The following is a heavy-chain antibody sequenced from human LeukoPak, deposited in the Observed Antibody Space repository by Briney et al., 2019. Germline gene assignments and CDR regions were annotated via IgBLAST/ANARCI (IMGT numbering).Heavy chain of an antibody. CDR2: ISAYNGNT. CDR1: GYTFTSYG. V-gene: IGHV1-18*01. J-gene: IGHJ5*02. D-gene: IGHD3-3*01. Sequence: ASVKVSCKASGYTFTSYGISWVRQAPGQGLEWMGWISAYNGNTNYAQKLQGRVTMTTDTSTSTAYMELRSLRSDDTAVYYCARDRTDLRGVMSRRSLYWFDPWGQGTLVTVSS. CDR3: ARDRTDLRGVMSRRSLYWFDP.